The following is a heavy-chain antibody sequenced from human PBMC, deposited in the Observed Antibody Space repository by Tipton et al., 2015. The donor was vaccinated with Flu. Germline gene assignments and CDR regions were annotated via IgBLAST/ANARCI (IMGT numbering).Heavy chain of an antibody. V-gene: IGHV4-39*01. D-gene: IGHD3-10*02. Sequence: TLSLTCTVSSGSIRSTNYFCAWIRQPPGKGLELIGSVYPSGTTYYNPSLKSRVTISVDTSKSQFSLMLRSVTAADTAVYYCARLSYYDVDLKNFYFDYWGQGALVTVS. CDR1: SGSIRSTNYF. J-gene: IGHJ4*02. CDR2: VYPSGTT. CDR3: ARLSYYDVDLKNFYFDY.